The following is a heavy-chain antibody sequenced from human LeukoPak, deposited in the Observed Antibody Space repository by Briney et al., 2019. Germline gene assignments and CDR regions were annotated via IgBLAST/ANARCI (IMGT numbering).Heavy chain of an antibody. J-gene: IGHJ5*02. V-gene: IGHV3-7*01. CDR3: ARHLPNIVVVTGPWFDP. D-gene: IGHD2-21*02. CDR2: INQDGSER. Sequence: GGSLRLSCAASEFTLSSYWMSWVRQAPGKGLEWVANINQDGSERYYVDSVKRRFSISRDNTKNSLNLQMNSLRAEDTAVYYCARHLPNIVVVTGPWFDPWGQGTLVTVSS. CDR1: EFTLSSYW.